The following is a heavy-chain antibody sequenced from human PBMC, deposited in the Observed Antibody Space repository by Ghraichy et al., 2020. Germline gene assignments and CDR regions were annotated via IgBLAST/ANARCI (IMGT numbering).Heavy chain of an antibody. CDR3: ARTPVVAAAGRRDWYFDL. CDR1: GFTFSSYS. Sequence: ESLNISCAASGFTFSSYSMNWVRQAPGKGLEWVSSISSSSSYIYYADSVKGRFTISRDNAKNSLYLQMNSLRAEDTAVYYCARTPVVAAAGRRDWYFDLWGRGTLVTVSS. J-gene: IGHJ2*01. CDR2: ISSSSSYI. D-gene: IGHD6-13*01. V-gene: IGHV3-21*01.